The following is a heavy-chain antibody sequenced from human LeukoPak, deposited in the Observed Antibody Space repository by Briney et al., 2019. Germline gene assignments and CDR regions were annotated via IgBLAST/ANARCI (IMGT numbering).Heavy chain of an antibody. J-gene: IGHJ4*02. CDR2: ISYDGSNK. V-gene: IGHV3-30*03. D-gene: IGHD1-26*01. CDR3: ARDRGGSTYEVIDY. Sequence: PGGSLRLSCAASGFTFSSYGMHWVRQAPGKGLEWVAVISYDGSNKYYADSVKGRFTISRDNAKNSLYLQMNSLRAEDTAVYYCARDRGGSTYEVIDYWGQGTLVTVSS. CDR1: GFTFSSYG.